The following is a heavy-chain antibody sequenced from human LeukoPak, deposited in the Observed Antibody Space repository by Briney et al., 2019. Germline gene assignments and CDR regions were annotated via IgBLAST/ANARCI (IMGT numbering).Heavy chain of an antibody. CDR2: IYYSGST. CDR3: ARHSQHSGDRGAARKFDY. J-gene: IGHJ4*02. V-gene: IGHV4-59*08. Sequence: SETLSLTCTVSGGSISGYYWSWIRQPPGKGPEWLGYIYYSGSTNYNPSLKSRVTISKDTSKNQFSLNLGSVTAEDTAVYYCARHSQHSGDRGAARKFDYWGQGILVTVSS. CDR1: GGSISGYY. D-gene: IGHD3-10*01.